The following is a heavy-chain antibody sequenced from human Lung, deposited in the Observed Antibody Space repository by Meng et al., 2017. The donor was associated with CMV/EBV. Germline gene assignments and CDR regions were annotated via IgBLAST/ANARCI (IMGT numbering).Heavy chain of an antibody. V-gene: IGHV3-23*01. CDR2: IGATAGGT. Sequence: GGSLRLSCAASGLTFSSYGMSWVRQAPGKGLEWVSSIGATAGGTYYADSVKGRFTISRDNAKNTLYLQMNSLSAEDTAVYYCAKYSAVGERLYYFDYWGQGTLVTVSS. CDR1: GLTFSSYG. CDR3: AKYSAVGERLYYFDY. J-gene: IGHJ4*02. D-gene: IGHD2-21*01.